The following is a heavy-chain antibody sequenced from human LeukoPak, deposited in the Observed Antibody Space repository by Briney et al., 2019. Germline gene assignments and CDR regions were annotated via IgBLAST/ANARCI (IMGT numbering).Heavy chain of an antibody. CDR1: GGTFSSYA. D-gene: IGHD6-19*01. CDR3: ARDSIAVAGTYNWFDP. J-gene: IGHJ5*02. Sequence: GASVKVSCKASGGTFSSYAISWVRQAPGQGLEWMGGIIPIFGTANYAQKFQGRVTITADESTSTAYMELSSLRSEDTAVYCCARDSIAVAGTYNWFDPWGQGTLVTVSS. V-gene: IGHV1-69*13. CDR2: IIPIFGTA.